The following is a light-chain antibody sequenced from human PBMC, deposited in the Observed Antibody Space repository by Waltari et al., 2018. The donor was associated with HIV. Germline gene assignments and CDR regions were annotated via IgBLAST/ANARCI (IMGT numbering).Light chain of an antibody. CDR3: QSYDRSLSGGV. Sequence: QSVLTQPPSVSGAPGQTVTISCTGSRSNIGAGYDIHWYQHLPGRAPKLLIYGNTTRPSGVPDRFSGSQSGTSASLVITGLQAEDEADYYCQSYDRSLSGGVFGGGTRLTVL. V-gene: IGLV1-40*01. CDR2: GNT. J-gene: IGLJ7*01. CDR1: RSNIGAGYD.